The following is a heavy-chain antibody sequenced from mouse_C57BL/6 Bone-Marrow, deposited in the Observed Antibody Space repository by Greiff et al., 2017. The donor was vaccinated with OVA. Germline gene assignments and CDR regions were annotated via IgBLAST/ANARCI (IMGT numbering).Heavy chain of an antibody. CDR3: ARGRNYVWYFDV. CDR1: GFSLTSYG. CDR2: IWSGGST. V-gene: IGHV2-2*01. D-gene: IGHD2-1*01. Sequence: VKLVESGPGLVQPSQSLSITCTVSGFSLTSYGVHWVRQSPGKGLEWLGVIWSGGSTDYNAAFISRLSISKDNSKSQVFFKMNSLQADDTAIYYCARGRNYVWYFDVWGTGTTVTVSS. J-gene: IGHJ1*03.